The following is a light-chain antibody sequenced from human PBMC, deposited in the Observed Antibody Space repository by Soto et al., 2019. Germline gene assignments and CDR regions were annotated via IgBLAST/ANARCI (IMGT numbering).Light chain of an antibody. CDR1: QNINSIY. Sequence: IVLTHSPGTLSMSPGERATLSCTASQNINSIYLAWYQQKGGQAPRLLIHGASSRATGIPDRFSGSGSGTDFTLTISRLEPEDFAVYFCQQYGNSPITFGQGTRLEI. CDR3: QQYGNSPIT. J-gene: IGKJ5*01. V-gene: IGKV3-20*01. CDR2: GAS.